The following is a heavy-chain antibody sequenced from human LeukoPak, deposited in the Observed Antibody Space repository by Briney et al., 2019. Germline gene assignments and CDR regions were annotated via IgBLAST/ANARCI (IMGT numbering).Heavy chain of an antibody. V-gene: IGHV3-48*03. CDR2: ISSSGSSI. D-gene: IGHD2-8*02. Sequence: GGSLRLSCAASGLTFSSYEMNWVRQAPGKGLEWVSYISSSGSSIYYADSVKGRFTISRDNAKKSLYLQMHSLRAEDTAVYYCARVPQKFDGGVYSLNAFDIWAQGTMVTVSS. CDR1: GLTFSSYE. CDR3: ARVPQKFDGGVYSLNAFDI. J-gene: IGHJ3*02.